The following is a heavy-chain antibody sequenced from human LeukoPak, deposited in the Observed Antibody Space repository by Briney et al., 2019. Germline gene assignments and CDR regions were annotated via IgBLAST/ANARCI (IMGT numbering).Heavy chain of an antibody. CDR1: GFSFSAYN. Sequence: PGGSLRLSCAASGFSFSAYNINWVRQAPGKGLEWVSSISPSGDHRYYADSVRGRFTISRDNAKNSVYLQMNSLRAEDTAVYYCARDAAYFDSSGYYPDPLDYWGQGTLVSVSS. CDR3: ARDAAYFDSSGYYPDPLDY. J-gene: IGHJ4*02. V-gene: IGHV3-21*01. CDR2: ISPSGDHR. D-gene: IGHD3-22*01.